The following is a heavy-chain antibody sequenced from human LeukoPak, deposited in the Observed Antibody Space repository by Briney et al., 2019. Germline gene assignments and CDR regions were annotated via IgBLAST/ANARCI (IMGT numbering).Heavy chain of an antibody. V-gene: IGHV1-8*01. CDR3: ARGRYSSGWYSLDSGFDDY. D-gene: IGHD6-19*01. CDR2: MNPNSGNT. CDR1: GYTFTSYD. Sequence: GASVKVSCKASGYTFTSYDINWVRQATGQGLEWMGRMNPNSGNTGYAQKFQGRVTMTRNTSISTAYMELSSLRSEDTAVYYCARGRYSSGWYSLDSGFDDYWGQGTLVTVSS. J-gene: IGHJ4*02.